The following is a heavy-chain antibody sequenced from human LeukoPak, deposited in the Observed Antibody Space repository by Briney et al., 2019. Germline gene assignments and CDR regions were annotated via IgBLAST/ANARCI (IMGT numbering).Heavy chain of an antibody. CDR3: ARDPAYYDILTGYYSFDY. V-gene: IGHV3-48*01. D-gene: IGHD3-9*01. CDR1: GFTFSSYS. CDR2: ISSSSSTI. J-gene: IGHJ4*02. Sequence: GGSLRLSCAASGFTFSSYSMNWVRQAPGKGLEWVSYISSSSSTIYYADSVKGRFTISRDNAKNSLYLQMNSLRAEDTAVYYCARDPAYYDILTGYYSFDYWGQGTLVTVSS.